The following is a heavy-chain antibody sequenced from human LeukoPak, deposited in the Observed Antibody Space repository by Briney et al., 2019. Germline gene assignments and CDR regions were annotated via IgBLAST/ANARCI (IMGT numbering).Heavy chain of an antibody. CDR1: GYTFTGYC. V-gene: IGHV1-2*02. Sequence: ASVKVSCKASGYTFTGYCMHWVRQASGQGLEWMGWINPNSGGTNYAQKFQGRVTMTRDTSISTAYMELSRLRSDDTAVYYCARDLQWPDAFDIWGQGTMVTVSS. D-gene: IGHD6-19*01. J-gene: IGHJ3*02. CDR2: INPNSGGT. CDR3: ARDLQWPDAFDI.